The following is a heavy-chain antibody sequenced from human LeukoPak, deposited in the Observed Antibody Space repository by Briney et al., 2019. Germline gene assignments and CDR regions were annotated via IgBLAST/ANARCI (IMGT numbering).Heavy chain of an antibody. J-gene: IGHJ5*02. CDR1: GFTFSSYA. Sequence: GGSLRLSCAASGFTFSSYAMSWVRQAPGKGLEWVSGTSASGDNTYYADSVKGRFTISRDNSKNTLYLQMHSLRAEDTAVYYCARSPNCGGDCSWGQGTLVTVSS. D-gene: IGHD2-21*02. V-gene: IGHV3-23*01. CDR3: ARSPNCGGDCS. CDR2: TSASGDNT.